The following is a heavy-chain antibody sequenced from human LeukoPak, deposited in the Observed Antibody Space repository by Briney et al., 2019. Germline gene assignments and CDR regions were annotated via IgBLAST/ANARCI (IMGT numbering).Heavy chain of an antibody. CDR2: IKEDGSEK. CDR3: VRDNCTGTSCHHFDY. V-gene: IGHV3-7*01. J-gene: IGHJ4*02. D-gene: IGHD2-2*01. CDR1: AFTFTNYW. Sequence: GGSLRLSCAASAFTFTNYWTSWARQAPGKGLEWVANIKEDGSEKYYVDSVKGRFTISRDNAKNSLYLQMNSLRAEDTAVYYCVRDNCTGTSCHHFDYWGQGTLVTVSS.